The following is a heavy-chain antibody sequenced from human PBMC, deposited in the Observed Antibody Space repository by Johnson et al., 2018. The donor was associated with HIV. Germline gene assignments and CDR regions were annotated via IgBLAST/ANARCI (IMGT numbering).Heavy chain of an antibody. V-gene: IGHV3-9*01. J-gene: IGHJ3*02. Sequence: VPPGRSLRLSCAASGFTFDAYAMHWVRQAPGKGLEWVSGISWNSGSIGYADSVKGRFTISRDNAKNSLYLQMNSLRAEDTALYYCAKGLRSSYMCAFDIWGQGTMVTVSS. CDR1: GFTFDAYA. CDR2: ISWNSGSI. D-gene: IGHD6-13*01. CDR3: AKGLRSSYMCAFDI.